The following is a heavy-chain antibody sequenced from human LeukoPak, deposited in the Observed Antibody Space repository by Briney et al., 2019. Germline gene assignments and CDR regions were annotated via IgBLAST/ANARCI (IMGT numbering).Heavy chain of an antibody. J-gene: IGHJ4*02. CDR3: ARGLVSEHRGQDLENFFDH. D-gene: IGHD3-3*01. CDR2: FDSSGNT. CDR1: GGSISGYY. Sequence: SETLSLTCTVSGGSISGYYWSWIRQPAGKRLEWIGRFDSSGNTRYNPSLESRVTMSLDTSQNQLSLRLNSVTAADTAVYYCARGLVSEHRGQDLENFFDHWGQGILVTVSS. V-gene: IGHV4-4*07.